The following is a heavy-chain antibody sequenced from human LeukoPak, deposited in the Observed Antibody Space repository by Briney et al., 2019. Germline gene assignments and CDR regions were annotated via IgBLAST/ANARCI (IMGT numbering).Heavy chain of an antibody. CDR3: ARGPPIDSSGWSAEDY. V-gene: IGHV1-2*02. CDR1: GYTFTGYY. D-gene: IGHD6-19*01. CDR2: INPNSGGT. J-gene: IGHJ4*02. Sequence: ASMKVSCKASGYTFTGYYIHWVRQAPGQGLEWMGWINPNSGGTNYAQKFQGRVTMTRDTSISTAYVELSRLRSDDTAVYYCARGPPIDSSGWSAEDYWGQGTLVTVSS.